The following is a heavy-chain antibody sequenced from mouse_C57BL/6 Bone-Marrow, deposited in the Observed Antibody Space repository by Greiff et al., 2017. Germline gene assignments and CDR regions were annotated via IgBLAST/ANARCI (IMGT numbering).Heavy chain of an antibody. Sequence: EVQLVESGGGLVKPGGSLKLSCAASGFTFSSYAMSWVRQTPEKRLEWVATISDGGSYTYYPDNVKGRFTISRDNAKNNLYLQMSHLKSEDTAMYYCAREGSPYYYGSSYYFDYWGQGTTLTVSS. D-gene: IGHD1-1*01. CDR1: GFTFSSYA. CDR3: AREGSPYYYGSSYYFDY. V-gene: IGHV5-4*01. J-gene: IGHJ2*01. CDR2: ISDGGSYT.